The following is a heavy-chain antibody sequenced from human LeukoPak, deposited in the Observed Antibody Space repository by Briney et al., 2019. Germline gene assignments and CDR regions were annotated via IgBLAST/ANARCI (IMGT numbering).Heavy chain of an antibody. J-gene: IGHJ4*02. V-gene: IGHV2-5*02. CDR2: LYWDDDK. CDR3: AHSQWLAPLVDY. Sequence: ESGPTMVNPRQTLTLPCTFSGFSLSTSGVSVGWVRAPPGQALEWLALLYWDDDKRYSPSLKSRLTIAYDTSKNPVVRTMTNMDPVDTATYCCAHSQWLAPLVDYWGQGTLVTVS. D-gene: IGHD6-19*01. CDR1: GFSLSTSGVS.